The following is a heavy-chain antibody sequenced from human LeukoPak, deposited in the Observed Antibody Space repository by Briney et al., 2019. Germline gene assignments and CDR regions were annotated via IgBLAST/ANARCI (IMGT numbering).Heavy chain of an antibody. Sequence: PSETLSLTCTVSGGSISNYYWSWIRQPAGKGLEWIGRIYTSGTINYNPSLKSRVTMSLDTSKNQFSLNVSSVTAADTAVYYCARDTYYDILTGYDYLDAFDIWGQGTMVTISS. D-gene: IGHD3-9*01. J-gene: IGHJ3*02. CDR2: IYTSGTI. CDR1: GGSISNYY. V-gene: IGHV4-4*07. CDR3: ARDTYYDILTGYDYLDAFDI.